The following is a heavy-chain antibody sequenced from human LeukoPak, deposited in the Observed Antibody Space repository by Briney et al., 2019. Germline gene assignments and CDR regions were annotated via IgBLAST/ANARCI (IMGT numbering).Heavy chain of an antibody. V-gene: IGHV3-30*04. CDR3: ARDTTYYYDSSGYSLFDY. D-gene: IGHD3-22*01. CDR2: IPYDGSNK. CDR1: GFTFSSYA. J-gene: IGHJ4*02. Sequence: PGGSLRLSCAASGFTFSSYAMHWVRQAPGKGLEWVAVIPYDGSNKYYADSVKGRFTISRDNSKNTLYLQMNSLRAEDTAVYYCARDTTYYYDSSGYSLFDYWGQGTLVTVSS.